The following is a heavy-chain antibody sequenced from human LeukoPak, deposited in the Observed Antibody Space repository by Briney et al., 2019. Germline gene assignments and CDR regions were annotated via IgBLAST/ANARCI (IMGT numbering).Heavy chain of an antibody. D-gene: IGHD3-10*01. Sequence: ASVKVSCKASVYPFSNYDINWVRQAPGQELEWMGWMNPKSGNTGYGQKFQGRVTMTRVTSITTAYMELRSLRSDDTAVYYCTKASLAFGTKYFDPWGQGTLVTVSS. CDR1: VYPFSNYD. J-gene: IGHJ5*02. CDR3: TKASLAFGTKYFDP. V-gene: IGHV1-8*01. CDR2: MNPKSGNT.